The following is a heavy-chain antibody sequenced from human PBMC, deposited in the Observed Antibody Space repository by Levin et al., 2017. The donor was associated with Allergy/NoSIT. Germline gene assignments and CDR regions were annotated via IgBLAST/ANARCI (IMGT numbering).Heavy chain of an antibody. D-gene: IGHD3-3*01. CDR3: ARQHGNFWSSYKYFDY. Sequence: GGSLRLSCAASGFTFSSYEMNWVRQAPGKGLEWVSYISSSGSTIYYADSVKGRFTISSDNAKNSLYLQMNSLRAEDTAVYYCARQHGNFWSSYKYFDYWGQGTLVTVSS. CDR1: GFTFSSYE. V-gene: IGHV3-48*03. CDR2: ISSSGSTI. J-gene: IGHJ4*02.